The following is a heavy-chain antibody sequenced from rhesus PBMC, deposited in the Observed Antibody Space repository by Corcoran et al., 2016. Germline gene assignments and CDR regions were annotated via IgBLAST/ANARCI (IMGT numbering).Heavy chain of an antibody. CDR3: ARATGGFVA. D-gene: IGHD2-15*01. Sequence: QVQLQESGPGVVKPSETLSLTCAVSGGTISSGYYYWSWIRQPPGKGLEWIGGIYSNSESTNNHPSPKSRVTISKDTSKNQFSLKLSSVTATDTAVYYCARATGGFVAWGQGVLVTVSS. J-gene: IGHJ4*01. V-gene: IGHV4S12*01. CDR1: GGTISSGYYY. CDR2: IYSNSEST.